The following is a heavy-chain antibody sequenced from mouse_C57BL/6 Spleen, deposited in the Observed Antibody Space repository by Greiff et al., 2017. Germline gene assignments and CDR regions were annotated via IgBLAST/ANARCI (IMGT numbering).Heavy chain of an antibody. Sequence: EVMLVESGGGLVKPGGSLKLSCAASGFTFSSYTMSWVRQTPEKRLEWVATISGGGGNTYYPDSVKGRFTISRDNAKNTLYLQMSSLRSEDTALYYCARHPNWDPFDYWGQGTTLTVSS. D-gene: IGHD4-1*01. CDR3: ARHPNWDPFDY. CDR2: ISGGGGNT. V-gene: IGHV5-9*01. CDR1: GFTFSSYT. J-gene: IGHJ2*01.